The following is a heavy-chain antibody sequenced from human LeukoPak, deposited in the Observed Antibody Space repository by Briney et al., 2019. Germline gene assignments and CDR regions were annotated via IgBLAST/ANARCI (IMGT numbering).Heavy chain of an antibody. Sequence: PGGSLRLSCAASGFTFSSYSMNWVRQAPGKGLEWVSSISSSSSYIYYADSVKGRFTISRDNAKNSLYLQMNSLRAEDTAVYYCARAIAAAGRSGPRRHYGMDVWGQGTTVTVSS. J-gene: IGHJ6*02. D-gene: IGHD6-13*01. CDR2: ISSSSSYI. V-gene: IGHV3-21*01. CDR1: GFTFSSYS. CDR3: ARAIAAAGRSGPRRHYGMDV.